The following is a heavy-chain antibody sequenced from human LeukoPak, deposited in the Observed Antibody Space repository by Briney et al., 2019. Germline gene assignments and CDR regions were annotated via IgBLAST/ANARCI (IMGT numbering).Heavy chain of an antibody. Sequence: PGGSLRLSCAASGFSFSDYYMSWIRQAPGKGLEGVSYISSSGSYTNYADSVKGRFTISRDNAKNSLYLQMNSLRAEDTAVYYCASIYGSSGYSDYWGQGTLVTVSS. CDR3: ASIYGSSGYSDY. CDR2: ISSSGSYT. D-gene: IGHD3-22*01. CDR1: GFSFSDYY. J-gene: IGHJ4*02. V-gene: IGHV3-11*06.